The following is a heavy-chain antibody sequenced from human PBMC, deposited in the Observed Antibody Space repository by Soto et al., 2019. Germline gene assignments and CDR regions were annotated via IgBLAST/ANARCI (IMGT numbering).Heavy chain of an antibody. J-gene: IGHJ4*02. D-gene: IGHD1-7*01. CDR1: GGTFSSYA. CDR3: ARVVELELIAVRSYYFDY. Sequence: SVKVSCKASGGTFSSYAISWVRQAPGQGLEWMGGIIPMFGTANYAQRFQGRVTITADESTSTAYMELSSLRSEDTAVYYCARVVELELIAVRSYYFDYWGQGTLVTVSS. V-gene: IGHV1-69*13. CDR2: IIPMFGTA.